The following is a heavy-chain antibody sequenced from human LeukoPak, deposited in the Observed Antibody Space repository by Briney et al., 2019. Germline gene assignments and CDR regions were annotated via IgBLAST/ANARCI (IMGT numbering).Heavy chain of an antibody. D-gene: IGHD6-19*01. CDR2: INTDGTVT. V-gene: IGHV3-74*01. CDR3: ATKQWLAPPPDS. CDR1: GFTFNKYW. J-gene: IGHJ4*02. Sequence: GGSLRLSCAASGFTFNKYWMLWVRQAPGKGLESVSRINTDGTVTTYADSVKGRFTVSRDNAGNTMFLQMNSVRDEDTAVYYCATKQWLAPPPDSWGQGTPVTVSS.